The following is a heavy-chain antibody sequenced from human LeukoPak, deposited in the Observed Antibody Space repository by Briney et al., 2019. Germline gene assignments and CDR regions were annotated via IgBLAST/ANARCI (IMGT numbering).Heavy chain of an antibody. Sequence: SETLSLTCTVSGGAISSYYWTWIRQSAGKGLEWIGRINTSGSTNYNPSLRSRVTMSVNTSKNQFSLNLTSVTAADTAVYSCAREGGDPRWLDPWGQGTLVTVSS. D-gene: IGHD6-25*01. CDR3: AREGGDPRWLDP. CDR1: GGAISSYY. V-gene: IGHV4-4*07. CDR2: INTSGST. J-gene: IGHJ5*02.